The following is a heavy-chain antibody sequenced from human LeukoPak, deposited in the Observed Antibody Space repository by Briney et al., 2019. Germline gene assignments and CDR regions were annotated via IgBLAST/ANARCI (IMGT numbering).Heavy chain of an antibody. CDR3: ARTPYSGSSTRPGAFDI. J-gene: IGHJ3*02. V-gene: IGHV3-21*01. Sequence: GGSLRLSRAASGFTFSSYSMNWVRQAPGKGLEWVSSISSSSSYIYYADSVKGRFTISRDNAKNSLYLQMNSLRAEDTAVYYCARTPYSGSSTRPGAFDIWGQGTMVTVSS. CDR1: GFTFSSYS. CDR2: ISSSSSYI. D-gene: IGHD1-26*01.